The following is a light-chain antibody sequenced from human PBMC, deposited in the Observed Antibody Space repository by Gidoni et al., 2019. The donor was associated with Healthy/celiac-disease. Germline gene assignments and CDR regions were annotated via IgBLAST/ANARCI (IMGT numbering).Light chain of an antibody. CDR2: GAS. CDR1: QSVSSSY. J-gene: IGKJ2*01. Sequence: MVLTQPPGTLSLSPGERATLSCRASQSVSSSYLAWYQQKAGQAPRLLIYGASSRATGIPDRFSGSGSGTDFTLTSSRLEPEDFAVYYCQQYGSSPYTFXQXTKLEIK. V-gene: IGKV3-20*01. CDR3: QQYGSSPYT.